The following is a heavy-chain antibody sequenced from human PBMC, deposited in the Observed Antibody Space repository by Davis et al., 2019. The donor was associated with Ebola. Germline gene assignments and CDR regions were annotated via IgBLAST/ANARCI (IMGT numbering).Heavy chain of an antibody. CDR2: IHNSGST. D-gene: IGHD1-7*01. J-gene: IGHJ4*02. V-gene: IGHV4-39*01. Sequence: PSETLSLTCSVSGDSVSSDTYYWGWIRQPPGEGLEWIGRIHNSGSTYYNPSLRSQVTISVDSSKNQFSLKVTSVTAADTALYYCARLSPLGTTVEYWGQGILVTVSS. CDR1: GDSVSSDTYY. CDR3: ARLSPLGTTVEY.